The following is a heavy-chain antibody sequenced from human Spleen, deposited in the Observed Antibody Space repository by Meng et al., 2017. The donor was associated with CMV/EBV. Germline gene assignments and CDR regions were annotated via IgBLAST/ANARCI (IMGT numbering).Heavy chain of an antibody. CDR2: ISYDGSNK. Sequence: QGQRVGAGGGVGPPGGSLRLSCAASGFTFSSYAMHWVRQAPGKGLEWVAVISYDGSNKYYADSVKGRFTISRDNSKNTLYLQMNSLRAEDTAVYYCARGGITMPPEAFDIWGQGTMVTVSS. D-gene: IGHD3-10*01. CDR1: GFTFSSYA. CDR3: ARGGITMPPEAFDI. V-gene: IGHV3-30-3*01. J-gene: IGHJ3*02.